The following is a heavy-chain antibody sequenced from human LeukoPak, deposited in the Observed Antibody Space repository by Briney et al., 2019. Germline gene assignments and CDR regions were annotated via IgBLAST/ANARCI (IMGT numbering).Heavy chain of an antibody. V-gene: IGHV1-69*04. J-gene: IGHJ4*02. Sequence: VKVSCKASGGTFSSYAISWVRQAPGQGLEWMGRIIPILGIANYAQKFQGRVTITADKSTSTAYMELRSLRSDDTAVYYCAGWSGSSLDYWGQGTLVTVSS. D-gene: IGHD1-26*01. CDR2: IIPILGIA. CDR1: GGTFSSYA. CDR3: AGWSGSSLDY.